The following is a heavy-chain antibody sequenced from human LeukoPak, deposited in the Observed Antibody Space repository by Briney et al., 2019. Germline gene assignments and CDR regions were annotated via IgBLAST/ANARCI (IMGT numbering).Heavy chain of an antibody. CDR2: IYPADSDT. CDR3: ARQGDGYINNYFDP. Sequence: GESLKISCKGSGYSFTNYWIGWVRQLPGKGLEWMGIIYPADSDTRYSPSFQGQVTISVDKSISPAYLQWSSLKASDTAMYYCARQGDGYINNYFDPWGQGTLVTVSS. J-gene: IGHJ5*02. CDR1: GYSFTNYW. D-gene: IGHD5-24*01. V-gene: IGHV5-51*01.